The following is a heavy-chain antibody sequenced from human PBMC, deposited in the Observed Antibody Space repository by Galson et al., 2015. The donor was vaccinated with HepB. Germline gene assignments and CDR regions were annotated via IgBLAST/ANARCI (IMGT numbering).Heavy chain of an antibody. CDR1: GDSVSSNSDV. D-gene: IGHD1-26*01. CDR2: TYYRSKWYN. V-gene: IGHV6-1*01. CDR3: ARSGGTTKNFDY. Sequence: CAISGDSVSSNSDVWTWIRQSPSRGLEWLGRTYYRSKWYNDYAVALRSRITINPDTSKNQFSPQLNSVTPEDTAVYFCARSGGTTKNFDYWSQGTLVTVSS. J-gene: IGHJ4*02.